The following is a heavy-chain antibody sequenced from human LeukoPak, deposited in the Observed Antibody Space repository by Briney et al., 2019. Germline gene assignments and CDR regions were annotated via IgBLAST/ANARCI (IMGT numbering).Heavy chain of an antibody. CDR1: GFTFSSDW. Sequence: GGSLRLSCAASGFTFSSDWMSWVRQAPGKGLEWVANIKQDGSEKYYVDSVKGRFTISRDNAKNSLYLQMNSLRAEDTAVYYCARVAYSGWADYWGQGTLVTVSS. V-gene: IGHV3-7*01. CDR3: ARVAYSGWADY. J-gene: IGHJ4*02. D-gene: IGHD6-19*01. CDR2: IKQDGSEK.